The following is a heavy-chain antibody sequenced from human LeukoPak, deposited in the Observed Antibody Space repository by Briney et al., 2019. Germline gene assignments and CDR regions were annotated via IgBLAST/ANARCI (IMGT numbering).Heavy chain of an antibody. CDR2: IYSGGST. Sequence: GGSLRLSCAASGFTVSSYYMSWVRQAPGKGLEWVSIIYSGGSTYYADSVKGRFTISRDNSKNTLYLQMNSLRDEDTAVYFCVRVGYSYGYGDWNHFDYWGQGTLVTVSS. CDR1: GFTVSSYY. CDR3: VRVGYSYGYGDWNHFDY. V-gene: IGHV3-66*02. J-gene: IGHJ4*02. D-gene: IGHD5-18*01.